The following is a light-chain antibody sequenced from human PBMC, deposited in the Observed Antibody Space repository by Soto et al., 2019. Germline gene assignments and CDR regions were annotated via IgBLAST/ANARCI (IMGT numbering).Light chain of an antibody. CDR2: DVN. CDR1: SSDIGGYNY. Sequence: QSVLTQPASVSGSPGQSITISCTGTSSDIGGYNYVSWYQQYPGKAPRLMIYDVNNRPSGVSDRFSGSKSGNTASLTISGLQAEDEAVYYCSSYTSGTNLVFFFGGGTKVTVL. CDR3: SSYTSGTNLVFF. J-gene: IGLJ2*01. V-gene: IGLV2-14*03.